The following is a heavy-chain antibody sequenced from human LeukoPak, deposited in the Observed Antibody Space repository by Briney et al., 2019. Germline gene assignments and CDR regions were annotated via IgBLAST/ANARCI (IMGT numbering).Heavy chain of an antibody. V-gene: IGHV1-18*01. CDR1: GYTFTSYG. CDR3: ARDSTSFTIFGVVTSDY. CDR2: FSAYNGNT. J-gene: IGHJ4*02. D-gene: IGHD3-3*01. Sequence: ASVKVSCKASGYTFTSYGISWVRQAPGQGLEWMGWFSAYNGNTNYAQKLQGRVTMTTDTSTSTAYMELRSLRSDDTAVYSCARDSTSFTIFGVVTSDYWGQGTLVTVSS.